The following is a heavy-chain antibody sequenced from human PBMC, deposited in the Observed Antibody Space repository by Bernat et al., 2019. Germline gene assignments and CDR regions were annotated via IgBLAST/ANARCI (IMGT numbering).Heavy chain of an antibody. CDR1: GYIFTGYY. Sequence: QVQLVQSGAEVKKPGASVKVSCKASGYIFTGYYMHWVRQAPGQGLEWMGRINPNSGGTNYAQKFQGRVTMTRDASISTAYMELRRLRSDDAAVYYCAGWGIAARTGYYYYYMDVWGKGTTVTVSS. J-gene: IGHJ6*03. CDR3: AGWGIAARTGYYYYYMDV. CDR2: INPNSGGT. V-gene: IGHV1-2*06. D-gene: IGHD6-6*01.